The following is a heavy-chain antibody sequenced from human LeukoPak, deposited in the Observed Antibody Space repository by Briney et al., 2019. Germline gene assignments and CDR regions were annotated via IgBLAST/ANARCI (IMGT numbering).Heavy chain of an antibody. J-gene: IGHJ4*02. CDR1: GFTFGDYA. Sequence: SGGSLRLSCTASGFTFGDYAMSWVRQAPGKGLEWVGFIRSKAYGGTTDYAAPVKGRFTISRDDSKNTLYLQMNSLKTEDTAVYYCTTYLFDSSGYVLSDYWGQGTLVTVSS. D-gene: IGHD3-22*01. CDR3: TTYLFDSSGYVLSDY. CDR2: IRSKAYGGTT. V-gene: IGHV3-49*04.